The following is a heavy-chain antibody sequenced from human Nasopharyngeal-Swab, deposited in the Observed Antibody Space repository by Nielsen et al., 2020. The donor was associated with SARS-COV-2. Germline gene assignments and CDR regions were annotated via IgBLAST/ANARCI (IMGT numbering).Heavy chain of an antibody. CDR2: INHSGST. CDR1: GYSISSGYY. J-gene: IGHJ5*02. Sequence: SETLSLTCTVSGYSISSGYYWGWIRQPPGKGLEWIGEINHSGSTNYNPSLKSRVTISVDTSKNQFSLKLSSVTAADTAVYYCARGGYSGYDSSNWFDPWGQGTLVTVSS. CDR3: ARGGYSGYDSSNWFDP. V-gene: IGHV4-38-2*02. D-gene: IGHD5-12*01.